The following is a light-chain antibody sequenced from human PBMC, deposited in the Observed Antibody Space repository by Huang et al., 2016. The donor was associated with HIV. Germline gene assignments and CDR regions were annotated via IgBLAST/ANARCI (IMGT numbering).Light chain of an antibody. J-gene: IGKJ1*01. CDR2: QAS. Sequence: DIQMTQSPSTLSASVGDRVCITCRASQSISSWLAWYQQKPGKAPKLLIYQASSLQNGGPSRVSGSGSGTEFTLTISSLQPDDFATYYCQQYDSYSRWTFGQGTKVEVK. CDR3: QQYDSYSRWT. V-gene: IGKV1-5*03. CDR1: QSISSW.